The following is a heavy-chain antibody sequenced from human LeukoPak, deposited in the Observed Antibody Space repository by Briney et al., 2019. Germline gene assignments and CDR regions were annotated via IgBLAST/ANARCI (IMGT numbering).Heavy chain of an antibody. V-gene: IGHV3-48*03. CDR3: AREGHTTGWPPFDF. J-gene: IGHJ4*02. Sequence: GGSLRPSCAASGFSFSSYEMNWVRQAPGKGLEWVSHSNRRGSTTYYADSVRGRFTISRDNAKNSLYLQMNSLRAEDTAVYYCAREGHTTGWPPFDFWGQGTLVTVSS. CDR1: GFSFSSYE. CDR2: SNRRGSTT. D-gene: IGHD2/OR15-2a*01.